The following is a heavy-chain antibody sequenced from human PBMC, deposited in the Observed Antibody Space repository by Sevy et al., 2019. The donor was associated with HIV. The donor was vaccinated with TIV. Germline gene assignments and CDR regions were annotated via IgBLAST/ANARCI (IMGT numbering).Heavy chain of an antibody. Sequence: GGSLRLSCAASGFTFSSYGMHWVRQAPGKGLEWVAFIRYDGSNKYYADSVKGRFTISRDNSKNRVYLQMNSLRAEDTVVYYCTKVPAGGTTLYYYYYMDVWGKGTTVTVSS. CDR3: TKVPAGGTTLYYYYYMDV. CDR2: IRYDGSNK. J-gene: IGHJ6*03. CDR1: GFTFSSYG. D-gene: IGHD1-7*01. V-gene: IGHV3-30*02.